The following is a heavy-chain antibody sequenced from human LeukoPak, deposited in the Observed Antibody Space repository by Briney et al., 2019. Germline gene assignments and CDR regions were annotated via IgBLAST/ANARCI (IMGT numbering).Heavy chain of an antibody. Sequence: SETLSLTCAVSGGSFNGYSYTWIRQPPGKGLEWIAEIIHSGGTSYNPSLKSRLTISVDTSRKQFSLKQTSVTAADTALYFCARGPLACRRVAGIFSWGRGTQVTVSS. CDR1: GGSFNGYS. D-gene: IGHD6-19*01. CDR2: IIHSGGT. J-gene: IGHJ5*02. V-gene: IGHV4-34*01. CDR3: ARGPLACRRVAGIFS.